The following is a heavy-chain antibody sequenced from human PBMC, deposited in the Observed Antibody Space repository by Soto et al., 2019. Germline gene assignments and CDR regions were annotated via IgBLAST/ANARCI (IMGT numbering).Heavy chain of an antibody. D-gene: IGHD2-21*01. CDR3: ARESIGCGGDCLDY. Sequence: GGSLRLSCAASGFTFSNYEWNWVRQAPGKGLEWISYISTSGDAMYYADSVKGRFAVSRDNTMNSLYLQMNSLRAEDTAAYYCARESIGCGGDCLDYWGQGTLVTVSS. CDR1: GFTFSNYE. J-gene: IGHJ4*02. CDR2: ISTSGDAM. V-gene: IGHV3-48*03.